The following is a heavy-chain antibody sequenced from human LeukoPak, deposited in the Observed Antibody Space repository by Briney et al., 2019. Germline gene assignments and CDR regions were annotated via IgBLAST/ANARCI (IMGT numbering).Heavy chain of an antibody. Sequence: TGGSLRLSCAASGFTVSSNYMSWVRQAPGKGLEWVANINREGSDKNYVDSVKGRFTISRDNAKNSLYLQMNSLRVEDTAVYYCARDGVPGGRDVWGQGTTVTVS. CDR2: INREGSDK. D-gene: IGHD3-16*01. CDR1: GFTVSSNY. V-gene: IGHV3-7*01. CDR3: ARDGVPGGRDV. J-gene: IGHJ6*02.